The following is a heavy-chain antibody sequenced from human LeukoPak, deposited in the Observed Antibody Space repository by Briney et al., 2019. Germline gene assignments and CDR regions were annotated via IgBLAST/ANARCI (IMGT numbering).Heavy chain of an antibody. CDR2: ISPSADIK. J-gene: IGHJ4*02. Sequence: PGGSLRLSCAASGFTLSNHGMNWVRQAPGKGLEWVSGISPSADIKYYADSVKGRFTISRDNSKNMLYLEVIILTADDTAVYYCAKDDAWLRFGEWSQGTLVTVSS. CDR1: GFTLSNHG. CDR3: AKDDAWLRFGE. V-gene: IGHV3-23*01. D-gene: IGHD3-10*01.